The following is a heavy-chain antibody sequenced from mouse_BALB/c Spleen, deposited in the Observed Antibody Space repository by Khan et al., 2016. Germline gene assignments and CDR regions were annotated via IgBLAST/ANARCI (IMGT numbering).Heavy chain of an antibody. V-gene: IGHV1-77*01. J-gene: IGHJ3*01. D-gene: IGHD1-3*01. CDR3: AGGGGSGSCSACWFAW. CDR2: IYPGSGNS. Sequence: VALVESGAELARPGASVKLSCRASGYTFTDSSINWVKQRTGQGLEWIGEIYPGSGNSYYNDNFKGKATLTADKYSSTAYIQLTRPTSAEFAVNVCAGGGGSGSCSACWFAWWGQGALVTGSA. CDR1: GYTFTDSS.